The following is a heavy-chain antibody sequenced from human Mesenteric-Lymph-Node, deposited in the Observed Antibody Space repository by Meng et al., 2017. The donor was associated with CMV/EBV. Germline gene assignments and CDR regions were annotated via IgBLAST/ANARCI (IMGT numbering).Heavy chain of an antibody. CDR1: GFTFSSHW. V-gene: IGHV3-7*01. J-gene: IGHJ4*02. CDR3: ARPNSGYYDY. D-gene: IGHD3-22*01. Sequence: GGSLRLSCAASGFTFSSHWMSWVRQAPGKGLEWVSIMKEDGSEKYYVDSVKGRFTISRDNARNSLYLQMNSLRADDTALYYCARPNSGYYDYWGQGTLVTVSS. CDR2: MKEDGSEK.